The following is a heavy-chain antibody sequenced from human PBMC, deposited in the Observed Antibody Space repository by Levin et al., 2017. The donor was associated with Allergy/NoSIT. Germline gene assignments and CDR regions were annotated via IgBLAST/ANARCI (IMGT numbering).Heavy chain of an antibody. CDR3: ARFVWGSYRGFDY. CDR1: GGSISSDN. V-gene: IGHV4-59*01. J-gene: IGHJ4*02. CDR2: IYDTGNT. D-gene: IGHD3-16*02. Sequence: SETLSLTCTVSGGSISSDNWSWIRQPPGKGLEWIGYIYDTGNTNYNPSLKSRVTLSVDTSKNQLSLKLSSVTPADTAVYYCARFVWGSYRGFDYWGQGTLVTVSS.